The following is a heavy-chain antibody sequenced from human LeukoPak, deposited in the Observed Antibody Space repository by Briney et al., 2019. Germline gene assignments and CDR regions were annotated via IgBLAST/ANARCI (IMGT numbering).Heavy chain of an antibody. D-gene: IGHD2-15*01. CDR3: ARGEEGYCSGGSCQEFDY. CDR1: GYTFTGYY. CDR2: INPNSGGT. J-gene: IGHJ4*02. Sequence: GASVKVSCKASGYTFTGYYMHWVRQAPGQGLKWMGRINPNSGGTNYAQKFQGRVTMTRDTSISTAYMELSRLRSDDTAVYYCARGEEGYCSGGSCQEFDYWGQGTLVTVFS. V-gene: IGHV1-2*06.